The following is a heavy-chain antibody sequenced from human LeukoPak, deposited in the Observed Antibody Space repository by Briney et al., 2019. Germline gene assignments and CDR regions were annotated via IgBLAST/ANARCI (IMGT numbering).Heavy chain of an antibody. D-gene: IGHD6-19*01. V-gene: IGHV4-34*01. CDR1: GGSLSGYY. Sequence: AETLSLTCAVYGGSLSGYYWSWIRQPPGKGLEWIGEINQSGSTNYNPSLKSRVTISVDTSKNQFSLKLSSVTAADTAVYYCARGRYSSGSDFDYWGQGTLVTVSS. J-gene: IGHJ4*02. CDR2: INQSGST. CDR3: ARGRYSSGSDFDY.